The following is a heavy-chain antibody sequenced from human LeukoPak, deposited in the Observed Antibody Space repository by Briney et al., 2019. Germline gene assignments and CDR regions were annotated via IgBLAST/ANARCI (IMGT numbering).Heavy chain of an antibody. Sequence: PSETLSLTCAVYGGSFSGYYWSWIRQPPGKGLEWIGEINHSGSTNYNPSLKGRVTISVDTSKNQFSLKLSSVTAADTAVYYCARTGGRYYYYYMDVWGKGTTVTVSS. CDR2: INHSGST. V-gene: IGHV4-34*01. CDR3: ARTGGRYYYYYMDV. D-gene: IGHD2-8*02. J-gene: IGHJ6*03. CDR1: GGSFSGYY.